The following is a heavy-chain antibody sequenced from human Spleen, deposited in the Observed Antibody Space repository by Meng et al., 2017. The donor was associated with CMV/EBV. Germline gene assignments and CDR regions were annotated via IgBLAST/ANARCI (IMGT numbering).Heavy chain of an antibody. CDR1: GFTFTSSS. V-gene: IGHV1-58*01. D-gene: IGHD3-10*01. CDR2: IVVGSGNT. J-gene: IGHJ4*02. Sequence: SVKVSCKASGFTFTSSSVQWVRQARGQRLEWIGWIVVGSGNTNYAQNFQERVTITWDMSTSTAYMELSSLRSEDTAVYYCASAGGITREIHYWGQGTLVTVSS. CDR3: ASAGGITREIHY.